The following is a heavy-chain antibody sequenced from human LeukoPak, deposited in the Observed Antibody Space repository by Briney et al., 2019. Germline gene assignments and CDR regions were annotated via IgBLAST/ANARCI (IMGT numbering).Heavy chain of an antibody. CDR3: ARETIRITMVRGVIDY. J-gene: IGHJ4*02. D-gene: IGHD3-10*01. CDR1: GFTFSSYA. Sequence: GGSLRLSCAASGFTFSSYAMHWVRQAPGKGLEWVAVISYDGSNKYYADSVKGRFTISRDNSKNTLYLQMNSLRAEDTAAYYRARETIRITMVRGVIDYWGQGTLVTVSS. V-gene: IGHV3-30*04. CDR2: ISYDGSNK.